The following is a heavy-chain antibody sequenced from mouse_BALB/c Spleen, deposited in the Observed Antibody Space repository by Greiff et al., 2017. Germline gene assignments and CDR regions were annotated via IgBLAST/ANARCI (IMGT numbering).Heavy chain of an antibody. CDR1: GYTFTDYA. V-gene: IGHV1S137*01. CDR3: ARGDYYGSSYAMDY. J-gene: IGHJ4*01. D-gene: IGHD1-1*01. CDR2: ISTYYGDA. Sequence: QVQLQQSGAELVRPGVSVKISCKGSGYTFTDYAMHWVKQSHAKSLEWIGVISTYYGDASYNQKFKGKATMTVDNSSSTAYMELARLTSEDSAIYYCARGDYYGSSYAMDYWGQGTSVTVSS.